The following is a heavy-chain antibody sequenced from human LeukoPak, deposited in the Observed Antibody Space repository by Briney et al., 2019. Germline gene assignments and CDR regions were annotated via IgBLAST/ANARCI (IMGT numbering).Heavy chain of an antibody. V-gene: IGHV3-48*03. Sequence: PGGSLRLSCAASGFTFSSFEMNWVRQAPGKGLEWVSYISSSGSAIYYADSVKGRFTISRDNAKNSLYLQMSSLRAEDTAVYYCARDRSYRSFNYWGQGTLVTVSS. D-gene: IGHD5-18*01. CDR2: ISSSGSAI. J-gene: IGHJ4*02. CDR1: GFTFSSFE. CDR3: ARDRSYRSFNY.